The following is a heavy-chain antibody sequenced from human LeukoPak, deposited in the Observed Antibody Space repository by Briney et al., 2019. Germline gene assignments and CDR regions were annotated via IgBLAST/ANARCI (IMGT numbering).Heavy chain of an antibody. CDR1: GYTFTAYY. Sequence: ASVKVSCKASGYTFTAYYXHWVRXAPGQXXEWMGXINPNSGGTNYGQKFQGRVTMTRDTSISTAYMELSRLRSEDTAVYYCARERGPYVPFYYGMDVWGQGTTVTVSS. CDR2: INPNSGGT. CDR3: ARERGPYVPFYYGMDV. D-gene: IGHD3-10*02. J-gene: IGHJ6*02. V-gene: IGHV1-2*02.